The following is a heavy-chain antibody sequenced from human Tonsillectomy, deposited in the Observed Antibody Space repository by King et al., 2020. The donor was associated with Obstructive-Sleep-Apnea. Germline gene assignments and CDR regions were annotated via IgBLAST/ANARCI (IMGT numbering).Heavy chain of an antibody. CDR1: GDSISPYY. CDR2: IYYNGNT. V-gene: IGHV4-59*01. CDR3: ARYTGTYYAY. D-gene: IGHD1-26*01. Sequence: HVQLQESGPGLVKPSETLSLTCNVSGDSISPYYWSWIRQPPGKGLEWLGYIYYNGNTNYNPSLKSRLTMSVDTSKNQISLKLTSVTSAVTAVYYCARYTGTYYAYWGQGTLVTVSS. J-gene: IGHJ4*02.